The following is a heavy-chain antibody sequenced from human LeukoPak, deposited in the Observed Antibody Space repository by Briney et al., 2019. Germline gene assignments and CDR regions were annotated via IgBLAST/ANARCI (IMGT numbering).Heavy chain of an antibody. J-gene: IGHJ4*02. Sequence: GGSLRLSCAASGFTLGSYTMNWVRQAPGKGLEWVSYISSSSSTIQYADSVKGRFTISRDNAENSLYLQTNSLGVEDTAVYYCARAVISIFDNWGQGTLVTVSS. CDR2: ISSSSSTI. CDR1: GFTLGSYT. CDR3: ARAVISIFDN. V-gene: IGHV3-48*01. D-gene: IGHD3-3*02.